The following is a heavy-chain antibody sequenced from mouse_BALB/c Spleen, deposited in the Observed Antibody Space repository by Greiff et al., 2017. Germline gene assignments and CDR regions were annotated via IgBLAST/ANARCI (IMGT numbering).Heavy chain of an antibody. CDR1: GYSFTDYI. V-gene: IGHV1-39*01. CDR3: ARYGSSYGYYAMDY. Sequence: VQLQQTGPELVKPGASVKISCKASGYSFTDYIMLWVKQSHGKSLEWFGNINPYYGSTSYNLKFKGKATLTVDKSSSTAYMQLNSLTSEDSAVYYCARYGSSYGYYAMDYWGQGTSVTVSS. J-gene: IGHJ4*01. CDR2: INPYYGST. D-gene: IGHD1-1*01.